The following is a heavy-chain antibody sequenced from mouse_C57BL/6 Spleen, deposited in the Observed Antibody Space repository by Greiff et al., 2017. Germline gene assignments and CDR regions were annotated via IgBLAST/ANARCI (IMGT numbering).Heavy chain of an antibody. Sequence: EVKLMESGGDLVKPGGSLKLSCAASGFTFSSYGLSWVRQTPDKRLEWVATISSGGSYTYYPDSVKGRFTISRDNAKNTLYLQLSSLRSEDTAMYYCAKHLVYYFDYWGQGTTLTVSS. CDR3: AKHLVYYFDY. CDR2: ISSGGSYT. D-gene: IGHD1-1*02. CDR1: GFTFSSYG. V-gene: IGHV5-6*01. J-gene: IGHJ2*01.